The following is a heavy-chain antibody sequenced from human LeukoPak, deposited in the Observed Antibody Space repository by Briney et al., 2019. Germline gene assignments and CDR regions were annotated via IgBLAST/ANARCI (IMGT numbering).Heavy chain of an antibody. CDR2: IRSKANSYAT. D-gene: IGHD6-19*01. V-gene: IGHV3-73*01. CDR1: GFTFSGSA. CDR3: TRRTSSGWYDYYYGMDV. J-gene: IGHJ6*04. Sequence: PGGSLRLSCAASGFTFSGSAMHWVRQASGKGLEWVGRIRSKANSYATAYAASVKGRFTISRDDSKNTAYLQMNSLKTEDTAVYYCTRRTSSGWYDYYYGMDVWAKGTTVTVSS.